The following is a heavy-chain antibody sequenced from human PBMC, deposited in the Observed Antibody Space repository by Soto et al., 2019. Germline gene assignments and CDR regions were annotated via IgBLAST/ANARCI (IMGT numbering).Heavy chain of an antibody. D-gene: IGHD3-22*01. Sequence: SETLSLTCAVSGGSISSGGYSWSWIRQPPGKGLEWIGYIYHSGSTYYNPSLKSRVTISVDRSKNQFSLKLSSVTAADTAVYYCARPYYYDTSGYDSYPLGAFDLWGQGTMVTVSS. V-gene: IGHV4-30-2*01. J-gene: IGHJ3*01. CDR2: IYHSGST. CDR3: ARPYYYDTSGYDSYPLGAFDL. CDR1: GGSISSGGYS.